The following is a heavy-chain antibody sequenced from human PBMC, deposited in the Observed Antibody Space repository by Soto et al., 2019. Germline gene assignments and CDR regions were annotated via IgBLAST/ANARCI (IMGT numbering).Heavy chain of an antibody. D-gene: IGHD3-16*01. V-gene: IGHV1-2*04. Sequence: QVQLVQSGAEVKKPGASVKVSCKASGYTFTGYYMHWVRQAPGQVLEWMGWINTNSGGTNYEQKFQGWVTLTRDTPISTAYLELSRLRSDDTAVYYCARGGGHDYYYGMDVWGQGTTVTVSS. CDR2: INTNSGGT. CDR3: ARGGGHDYYYGMDV. J-gene: IGHJ6*02. CDR1: GYTFTGYY.